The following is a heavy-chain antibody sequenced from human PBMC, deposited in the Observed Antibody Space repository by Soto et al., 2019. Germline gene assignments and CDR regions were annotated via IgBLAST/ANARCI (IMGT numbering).Heavy chain of an antibody. V-gene: IGHV3-53*01. J-gene: IGHJ6*02. CDR3: ARVKPEYYAMEV. Sequence: EVQLVESGGGLIQPGGSLRLSCAASGFTVSSTYISWVRQAPGKGLEWVSVIYSAGNTYYADSVKGRFTLSRDNSRNTVYLQMNTLRADDTAVYYCARVKPEYYAMEVWGQGTTVTVSS. CDR2: IYSAGNT. CDR1: GFTVSSTY.